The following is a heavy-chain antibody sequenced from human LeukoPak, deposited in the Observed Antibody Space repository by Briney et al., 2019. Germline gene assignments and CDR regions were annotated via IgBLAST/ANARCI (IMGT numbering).Heavy chain of an antibody. V-gene: IGHV4-4*07. CDR2: IYTSGST. D-gene: IGHD4-17*01. J-gene: IGHJ6*02. CDR1: GGSISSYY. CDR3: ARENYGDSYHYYGMDV. Sequence: SETLSLTCTVSGGSISSYYWSWIRQPAGKGLEWIGRIYTSGSTNYNPSLKSRVTMSVDTSKNQFSLKLNSVTAADTAVYYCARENYGDSYHYYGMDVWGQGTTVTVSS.